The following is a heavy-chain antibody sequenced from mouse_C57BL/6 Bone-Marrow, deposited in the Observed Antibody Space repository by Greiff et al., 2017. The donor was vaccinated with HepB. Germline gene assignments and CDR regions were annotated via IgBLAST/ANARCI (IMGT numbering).Heavy chain of an antibody. Sequence: VQLQQPGAELVKPGASVKLSCKASGYTFTSYWMQWVKQRPGQGLEWIGEIDPSDSYTNYNQKFKGKATLTVDTSSSTAYMQLSSLTSEDSAVYYCARVGTTVPAMDYWGQGTSVTVSS. V-gene: IGHV1-50*01. D-gene: IGHD1-1*01. CDR1: GYTFTSYW. CDR2: IDPSDSYT. J-gene: IGHJ4*01. CDR3: ARVGTTVPAMDY.